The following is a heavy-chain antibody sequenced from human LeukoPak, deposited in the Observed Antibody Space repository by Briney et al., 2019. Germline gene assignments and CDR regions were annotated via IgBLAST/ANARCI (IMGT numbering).Heavy chain of an antibody. CDR3: AKALLYSSSYFNC. D-gene: IGHD6-13*01. CDR2: ISGSGGST. Sequence: GGSLRLSCAASGFTFSSYAMSWVRQAPEKGLEWVSAISGSGGSTYYADSVKGRFTISRDNSKNTLYLQMNSLRAEDTAVYYCAKALLYSSSYFNCWGQGTLVTVSS. V-gene: IGHV3-23*01. J-gene: IGHJ4*02. CDR1: GFTFSSYA.